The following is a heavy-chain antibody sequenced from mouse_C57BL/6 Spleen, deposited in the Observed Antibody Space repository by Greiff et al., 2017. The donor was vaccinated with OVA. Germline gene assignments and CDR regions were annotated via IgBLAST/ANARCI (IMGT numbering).Heavy chain of an antibody. CDR2: ISSGSSTI. V-gene: IGHV5-17*01. D-gene: IGHD2-4*01. J-gene: IGHJ3*01. CDR1: GFTFSSYA. Sequence: EVQRVESGEGLVKPGGSLKLSCAASGFTFSSYAMSWVRQTPEKRLEWVAYISSGSSTIYYADTVKGRFTISRDNAKNTLFLQMTSLGSADTAMYYCARVDSAGFAYWSQGPLVTVSA. CDR3: ARVDSAGFAY.